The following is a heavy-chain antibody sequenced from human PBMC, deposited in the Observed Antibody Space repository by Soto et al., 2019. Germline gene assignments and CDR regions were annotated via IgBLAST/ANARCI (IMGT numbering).Heavy chain of an antibody. D-gene: IGHD3-22*01. CDR2: ISGSGGST. CDR3: AHNPDYYDSSGRLRGY. V-gene: IGHV3-23*01. Sequence: PGGSLRVSCAASGFTFSSYAMSWVRQAPGKGLEWVSAISGSGGSTYYADSVKGRFTISRDNSKNTLYLQMNSLRAEDTAVYYCAHNPDYYDSSGRLRGYWGQGTLVTVSS. CDR1: GFTFSSYA. J-gene: IGHJ4*02.